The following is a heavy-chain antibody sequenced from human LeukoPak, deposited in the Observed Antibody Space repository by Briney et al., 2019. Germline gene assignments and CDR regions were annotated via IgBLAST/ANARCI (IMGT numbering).Heavy chain of an antibody. J-gene: IGHJ4*02. Sequence: GSLRLSCAASGFTFSSYAMNWVRQAPGKGLEWVSTIGGSGGSTYYADSVKGRFTISRDNSKNTLYLQMNSLRAEDTAVYYCAKGGVGATYFDYWGQGTLVTVSS. D-gene: IGHD1-26*01. CDR3: AKGGVGATYFDY. V-gene: IGHV3-23*01. CDR1: GFTFSSYA. CDR2: IGGSGGST.